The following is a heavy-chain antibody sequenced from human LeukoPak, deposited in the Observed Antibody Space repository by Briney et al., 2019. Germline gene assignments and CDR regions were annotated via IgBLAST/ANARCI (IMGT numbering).Heavy chain of an antibody. Sequence: SETLSLTYTDSGGSISNYYRCWIRQPPGKGLEWIGYIYYSGRTNYNPSLKSRVTISVDTSKNQFSLTLSSVTAADTAVYYCAKGYCRGGSCSAYSFDYWG. D-gene: IGHD2-15*01. V-gene: IGHV4-59*01. J-gene: IGHJ4*01. CDR2: IYYSGRT. CDR3: AKGYCRGGSCSAYSFDY. CDR1: GGSISNYY.